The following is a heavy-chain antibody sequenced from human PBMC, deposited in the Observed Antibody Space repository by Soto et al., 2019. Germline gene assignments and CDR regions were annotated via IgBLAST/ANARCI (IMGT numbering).Heavy chain of an antibody. D-gene: IGHD6-13*01. Sequence: GSLRLSWAASGFTIISYFRHWVRHAPGKGLEWVSGINSGASSTYYADSVKGRFTISRDNSKNTLYLQMNSLRAEDTAVYYCAKERWAAAGTPTLDYWGQGTLVTVSS. CDR2: INSGASST. CDR1: GFTIISYF. V-gene: IGHV3-23*01. J-gene: IGHJ4*02. CDR3: AKERWAAAGTPTLDY.